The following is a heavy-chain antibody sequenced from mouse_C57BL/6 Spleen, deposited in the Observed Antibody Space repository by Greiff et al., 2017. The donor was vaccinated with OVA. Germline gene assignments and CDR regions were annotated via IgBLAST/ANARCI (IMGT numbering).Heavy chain of an antibody. D-gene: IGHD2-4*01. Sequence: DVMLVESGGGLVKPGGSLTLSCAASGFTFSSYAMSWVRQTPEKRLEWVATISDGGSYTSYPDNVKGRFTISRDNAKNNLYLQMSHLKSEDTAMYYCAREGELRRDYAMDYWGQGTSVTVSS. CDR3: AREGELRRDYAMDY. V-gene: IGHV5-4*01. CDR1: GFTFSSYA. J-gene: IGHJ4*01. CDR2: ISDGGSYT.